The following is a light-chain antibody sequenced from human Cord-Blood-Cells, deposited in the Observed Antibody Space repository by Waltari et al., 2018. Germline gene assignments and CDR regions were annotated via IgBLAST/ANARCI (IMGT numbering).Light chain of an antibody. CDR2: AAS. CDR1: QSISSY. Sequence: DIQMTQSTSPLSASVGDRVTITCRASQSISSYLNWYQQKPGKAPKLLIYAASSLQSGVPSRFSGSGSATDFTLTISSLQPEDFATYYCQQSYSTPFTFGPGTKVDIK. J-gene: IGKJ3*01. CDR3: QQSYSTPFT. V-gene: IGKV1-39*01.